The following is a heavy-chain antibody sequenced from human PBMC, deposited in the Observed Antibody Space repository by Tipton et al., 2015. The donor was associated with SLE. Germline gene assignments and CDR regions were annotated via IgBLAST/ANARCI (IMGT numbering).Heavy chain of an antibody. CDR3: AVGGWELR. D-gene: IGHD1-26*01. J-gene: IGHJ4*02. CDR2: ISSSGSA. CDR1: GGSISGHY. V-gene: IGHV4-4*07. Sequence: TLSLTCNVSGGSISGHYWSWIRQPAGKGLEWIGHISSSGSATYNPSLKTRVTMSVDTSKNLFSLRLSSLTAADTAVYYCAVGGWELRWGQGTQVTVSS.